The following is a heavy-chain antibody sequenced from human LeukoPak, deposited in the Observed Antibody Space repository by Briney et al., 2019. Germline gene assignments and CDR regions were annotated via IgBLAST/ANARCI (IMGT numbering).Heavy chain of an antibody. CDR1: GFTVSSNS. Sequence: GGSLRLSCTVSGFTVSSNSMSWVRQAPGRGLEWVSFIYSDNTHYSDSVKGRFTISRDNSKNTLYLQMNSLRAEDTAVYYCARDKSVWGSYSTAFDIWGQGTMVTVSS. CDR2: IYSDNT. V-gene: IGHV3-53*01. J-gene: IGHJ3*02. CDR3: ARDKSVWGSYSTAFDI. D-gene: IGHD3-16*01.